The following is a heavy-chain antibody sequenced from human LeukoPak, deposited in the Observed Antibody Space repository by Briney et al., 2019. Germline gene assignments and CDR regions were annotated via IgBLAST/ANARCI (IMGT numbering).Heavy chain of an antibody. D-gene: IGHD3-10*01. V-gene: IGHV1-3*01. CDR2: INAGNGNT. Sequence: ASVKVSCKASGGTFISYAISWVRQAPGQGLEWMGWINAGNGNTKYSQKFQGRVTITRDTSASTAYMELSSLRSEDTAVYYCARAGKDYGSGSLLYYFDYWGQGTLVTVSS. CDR1: GGTFISYA. J-gene: IGHJ4*02. CDR3: ARAGKDYGSGSLLYYFDY.